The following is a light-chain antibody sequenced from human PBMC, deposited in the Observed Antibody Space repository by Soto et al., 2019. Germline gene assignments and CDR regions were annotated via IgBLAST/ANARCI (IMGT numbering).Light chain of an antibody. Sequence: IVMKQSPSTLSVSPGERATLSCRASQSVSSNLSWYQQKPGQAPRLLIYGASTRATGIPARFSGSGSGTDFTLTISSLEPEDSAVYYCQQRHMWPITFGQGTRLEVK. V-gene: IGKV3-15*01. CDR2: GAS. J-gene: IGKJ5*01. CDR1: QSVSSN. CDR3: QQRHMWPIT.